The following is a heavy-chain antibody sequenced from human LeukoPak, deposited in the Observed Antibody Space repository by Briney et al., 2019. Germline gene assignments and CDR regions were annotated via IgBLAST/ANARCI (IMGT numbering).Heavy chain of an antibody. D-gene: IGHD3-22*01. V-gene: IGHV4-39*07. Sequence: PSQTLSLTCTVSGGSISSGSYYWSWIRQPPGKGLEWIGSIYHSGSTYYNPSLKSRVTISVDTSKNQFSLKLSSVTAADTAVYYCARGTDYYDSSGYFDYWGQGTLVTVSS. J-gene: IGHJ4*02. CDR2: IYHSGST. CDR1: GGSISSGSYY. CDR3: ARGTDYYDSSGYFDY.